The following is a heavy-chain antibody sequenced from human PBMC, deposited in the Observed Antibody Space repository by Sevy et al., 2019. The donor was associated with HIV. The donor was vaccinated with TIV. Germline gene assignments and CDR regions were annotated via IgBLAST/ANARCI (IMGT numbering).Heavy chain of an antibody. CDR3: ARESYDFWTGPVDYDYGFDV. Sequence: ASVKVSCKASGYSFSDSGYYVHWVRQAPGQGLEWMGWINPKSGATKYAQKFQGRVTMTRDTSVSIANMELTSVTSDDTAVYYCARESYDFWTGPVDYDYGFDVWGQGTTVTVSS. J-gene: IGHJ6*02. CDR2: INPKSGAT. CDR1: GYSFSDSGYY. V-gene: IGHV1-2*02. D-gene: IGHD3-3*01.